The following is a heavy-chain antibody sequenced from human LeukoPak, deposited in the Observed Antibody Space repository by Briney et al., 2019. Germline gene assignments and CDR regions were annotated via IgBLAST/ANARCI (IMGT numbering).Heavy chain of an antibody. CDR1: GLAFTNKA. D-gene: IGHD6-19*01. J-gene: IGHJ4*02. Sequence: GGSLRLSCAASGLAFTNKALTWVRQAPGNGLEWVSTISGSGGTTHYADSVKGRFTISRDSSKNTLSLQMNSLRAEDTAVYYCTSGYSSGWFYFEFWGQGTLVTVSS. V-gene: IGHV3-23*01. CDR3: TSGYSSGWFYFEF. CDR2: ISGSGGTT.